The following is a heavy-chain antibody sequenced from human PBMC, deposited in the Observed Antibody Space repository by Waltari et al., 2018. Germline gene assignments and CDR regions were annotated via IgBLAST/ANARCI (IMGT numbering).Heavy chain of an antibody. Sequence: QVQLVQSGAEVKKPGSSVKVSCKASGGTFSSYAISWVRQAPGQGLEWMGRINPSVGTANYAQNFEGRVTITADKSTSTAYMELSSLRSEDTAVYYCARDLTTVTRSYWYFDLWGRGTLVTVSS. CDR2: INPSVGTA. J-gene: IGHJ2*01. V-gene: IGHV1-69*08. CDR3: ARDLTTVTRSYWYFDL. D-gene: IGHD4-17*01. CDR1: GGTFSSYA.